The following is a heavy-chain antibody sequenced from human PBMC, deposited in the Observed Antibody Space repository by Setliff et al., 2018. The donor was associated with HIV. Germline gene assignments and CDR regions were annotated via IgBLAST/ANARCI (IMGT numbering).Heavy chain of an antibody. CDR3: ARYYSSGWRQANDAFDI. V-gene: IGHV4-4*07. J-gene: IGHJ3*02. CDR1: GGSISSYY. Sequence: SETLSLTCTVSGGSISSYYWSWIRQPAGKGLEWIGRIYTSGSTNYIPSLKSRVTMSVDTSKNQFSLKLSSVTAADTAVYYCARYYSSGWRQANDAFDIWGQGTMVTVSS. D-gene: IGHD6-19*01. CDR2: IYTSGST.